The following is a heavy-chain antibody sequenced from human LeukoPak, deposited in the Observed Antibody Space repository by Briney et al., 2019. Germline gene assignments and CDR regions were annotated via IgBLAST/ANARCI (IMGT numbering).Heavy chain of an antibody. V-gene: IGHV3-21*01. CDR3: ARGGGSFDY. CDR2: IGSSSSYI. D-gene: IGHD2-15*01. J-gene: IGHJ4*02. Sequence: GGSLRLSCAASGFTFSSYTMTWVRQAPGKGLEWVSIIGSSSSYIYYADSVKGRFTISRDNAKNSLYLQMNSLRAEDTAVYYCARGGGSFDYWGQGTLVTVSS. CDR1: GFTFSSYT.